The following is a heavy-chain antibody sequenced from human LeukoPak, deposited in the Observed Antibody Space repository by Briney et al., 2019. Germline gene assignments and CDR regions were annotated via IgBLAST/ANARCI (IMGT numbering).Heavy chain of an antibody. CDR1: GGSFSGYY. Sequence: PSETLSLTCAVYGGSFSGYYWSWIRQPPGKGLEWIGEINHSGSTNYNPSLKSRVTISVDTSKNQFSLKLSPVTAADTAVYYCASLPPSIGDWGQGTLVTVSS. CDR3: ASLPPSIGD. J-gene: IGHJ4*02. CDR2: INHSGST. V-gene: IGHV4-34*01.